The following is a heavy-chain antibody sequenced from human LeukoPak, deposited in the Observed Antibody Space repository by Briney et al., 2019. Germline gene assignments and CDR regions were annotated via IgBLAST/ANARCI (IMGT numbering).Heavy chain of an antibody. V-gene: IGHV3-7*04. D-gene: IGHD1-14*01. Sequence: GGSLRLSCVGSGFTFSSYWTSWVRQAPGKGLEWVANINQDGSEENYVDSVRGRFTISRDNARNSLFLQMNSLRAEDTAVYYCARGQTPCPRTRLDYWGQGTLVTVSS. CDR3: ARGQTPCPRTRLDY. CDR2: INQDGSEE. CDR1: GFTFSSYW. J-gene: IGHJ4*02.